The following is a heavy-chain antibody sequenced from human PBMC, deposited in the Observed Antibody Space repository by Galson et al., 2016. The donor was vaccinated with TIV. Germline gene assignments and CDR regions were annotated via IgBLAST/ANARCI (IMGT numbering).Heavy chain of an antibody. Sequence: SLRLSCAASGFTFDDYAMTWVRQVPGKGLEWVSGINWNGVSTDYAESVKGRFTISRDNAKNTLYLQMNSLRAEDTALYDCASDGVVDASMYYYYSYYLDVWGKGTTVTVSS. CDR3: ASDGVVDASMYYYYSYYLDV. CDR1: GFTFDDYA. CDR2: INWNGVST. J-gene: IGHJ6*03. D-gene: IGHD2-15*01. V-gene: IGHV3-20*01.